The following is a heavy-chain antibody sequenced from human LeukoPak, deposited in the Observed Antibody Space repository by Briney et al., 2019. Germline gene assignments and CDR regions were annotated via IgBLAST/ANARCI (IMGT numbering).Heavy chain of an antibody. V-gene: IGHV1-18*01. J-gene: IGHJ4*02. D-gene: IGHD6-19*01. CDR3: ARDLLTTLYSSGWYIIDY. CDR1: GGTFSSYA. Sequence: ASVKVSCKASGGTFSSYAISWVRQAPGQGLEWMGWISAYNGNTNYAQKLQGRVTMTTDTSTSTAYMELRSLRSDDTAVYYCARDLLTTLYSSGWYIIDYWGQGTLVTVSS. CDR2: ISAYNGNT.